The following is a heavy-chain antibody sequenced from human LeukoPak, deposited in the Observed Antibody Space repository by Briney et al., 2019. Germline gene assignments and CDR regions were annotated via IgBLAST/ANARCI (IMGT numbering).Heavy chain of an antibody. CDR2: IRYDGSNK. V-gene: IGHV3-30*02. CDR1: GFTFSSYG. J-gene: IGHJ4*02. Sequence: GGSLRLSCVASGFTFSSYGMHWVRQAPGKGREGVAFIRYDGSNKYYADSVKGRFTISRDNSKNTLYLQMNSLRAEDTAVYYCAKDQAPIVVVPAASYFDYWGQGTLVTVSS. CDR3: AKDQAPIVVVPAASYFDY. D-gene: IGHD2-2*01.